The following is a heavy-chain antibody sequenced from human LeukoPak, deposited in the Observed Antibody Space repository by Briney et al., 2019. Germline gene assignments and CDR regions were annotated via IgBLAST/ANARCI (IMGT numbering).Heavy chain of an antibody. J-gene: IGHJ4*02. CDR3: ARHGRESRYFDWLLYYIDH. V-gene: IGHV4-59*08. D-gene: IGHD3-9*01. Sequence: PSETLSLTCTVSGASLSAYSWSWIRQPPGKGLEWIGCIHYSGNTHCNPSLESRVTLSVDTSKNQFSLKLSSVTAADTAVYYCARHGRESRYFDWLLYYIDHWGQGALVTVSS. CDR2: IHYSGNT. CDR1: GASLSAYS.